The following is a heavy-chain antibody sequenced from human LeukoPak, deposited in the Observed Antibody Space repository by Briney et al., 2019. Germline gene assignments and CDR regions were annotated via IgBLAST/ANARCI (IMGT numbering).Heavy chain of an antibody. Sequence: PGASVTVSCKASGYTFTSYDINWVRQATGQGLEWMGWMNPNSGNTGYAQKFQGRVTMTRNTSISTAYMELSSLRSEDTAVYYCARGRIAAAGTYAFDIWGQGTMVTVSS. J-gene: IGHJ3*02. CDR3: ARGRIAAAGTYAFDI. V-gene: IGHV1-8*01. D-gene: IGHD6-13*01. CDR1: GYTFTSYD. CDR2: MNPNSGNT.